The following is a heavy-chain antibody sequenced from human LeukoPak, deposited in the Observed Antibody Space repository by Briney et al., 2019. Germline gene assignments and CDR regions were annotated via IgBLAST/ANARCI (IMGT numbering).Heavy chain of an antibody. D-gene: IGHD3-22*01. V-gene: IGHV4-39*01. CDR2: IYDSGST. CDR1: GGSIRSSYYY. Sequence: SETLSLTCTVSGGSIRSSYYYWGWIRQPPGKGLEWIGSIYDSGSTYYNPSLKSRVTISVDTSKNQFSLKLNSVTAADTAVYYCARLGYYYDSSGYLRREGFDYWGQGTLVTVSS. CDR3: ARLGYYYDSSGYLRREGFDY. J-gene: IGHJ4*02.